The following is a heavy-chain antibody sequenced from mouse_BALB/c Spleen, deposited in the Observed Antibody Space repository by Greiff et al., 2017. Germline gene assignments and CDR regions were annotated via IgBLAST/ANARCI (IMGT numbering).Heavy chain of an antibody. CDR2: ISYSGST. CDR1: GYSITSDYA. V-gene: IGHV3-2*02. Sequence: EVQLQESGPGLVKPSQSLSLTCTVTGYSITSDYAWNWIRQFPGNKLEWMGYISYSGSTSYNPSLKSRISITRDTSKNQFFLQLNSVTTEDTATYYCASGVYSPYAMDYWGQGTSVTVSS. CDR3: ASGVYSPYAMDY. J-gene: IGHJ4*01. D-gene: IGHD2-12*01.